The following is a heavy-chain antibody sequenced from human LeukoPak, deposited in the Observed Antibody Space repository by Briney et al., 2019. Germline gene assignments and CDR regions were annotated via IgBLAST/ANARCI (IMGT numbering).Heavy chain of an antibody. CDR2: IIPIFGTA. D-gene: IGHD3-3*01. V-gene: IGHV1-69*05. Sequence: ASVKVSCKASGGTFSSYAISWVRQAPGQGLEWMGGIIPIFGTANYAQKFQGRVTITTDESTSTAYMELSSLRSEDTAVYYCARGPYYDFWSGYPCFDYWGQGTLVTVSS. CDR3: ARGPYYDFWSGYPCFDY. J-gene: IGHJ4*02. CDR1: GGTFSSYA.